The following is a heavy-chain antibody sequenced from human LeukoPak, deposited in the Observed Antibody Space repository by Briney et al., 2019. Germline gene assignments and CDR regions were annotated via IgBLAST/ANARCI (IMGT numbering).Heavy chain of an antibody. CDR3: AKRYGGYSYGRYAFDI. CDR2: ISGSGGST. Sequence: GGSLGLSCAASGFTFSSYAMSWVRQAPGKGLEWVSAISGSGGSTYYADSVKGRFTISRDNSKNTLYLQMNSLRAEDTAVYYCAKRYGGYSYGRYAFDIWGQGTMVTVSS. J-gene: IGHJ3*02. CDR1: GFTFSSYA. D-gene: IGHD5-18*01. V-gene: IGHV3-23*01.